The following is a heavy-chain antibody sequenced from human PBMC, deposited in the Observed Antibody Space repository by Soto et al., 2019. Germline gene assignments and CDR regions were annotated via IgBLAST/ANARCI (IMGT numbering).Heavy chain of an antibody. V-gene: IGHV3-64D*08. D-gene: IGHD3-3*01. J-gene: IGHJ6*02. CDR2: ISSNGGST. Sequence: PGGSLRLSCSASGFTFSSYAMHWVRQAPGKGLEYVSAISSNGGSTYYADSVKGRFTISRDNSKNTLYLQMSSLRAEDTAVYYCVKGEAALRFLEWLAPENYYGMDVWGQGTTVTVSS. CDR3: VKGEAALRFLEWLAPENYYGMDV. CDR1: GFTFSSYA.